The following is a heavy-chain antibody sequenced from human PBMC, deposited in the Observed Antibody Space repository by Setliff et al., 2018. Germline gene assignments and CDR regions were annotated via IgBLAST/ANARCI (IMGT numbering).Heavy chain of an antibody. CDR2: IKQDGSEK. D-gene: IGHD3-10*01. Sequence: HPGGSLRLSCAASGFTFNNFAMHWVRQAPGKGLEWVANIKQDGSEKYYVDSVKGRFTISRDNAKNSLYLQMNSLRAEDTAVYYCARDHVYGSQYYYYYYGMDVWGQGTTVTV. V-gene: IGHV3-7*01. CDR1: GFTFNNFA. CDR3: ARDHVYGSQYYYYYYGMDV. J-gene: IGHJ6*02.